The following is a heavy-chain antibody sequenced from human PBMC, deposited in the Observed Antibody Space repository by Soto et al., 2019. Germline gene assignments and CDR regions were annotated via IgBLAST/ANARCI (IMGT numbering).Heavy chain of an antibody. CDR3: ARDFWHNGLCLDV. Sequence: EVPLVESGGGLVQPGGSLRLSCAASGFTFSNYWVHWVRQAPGKGLVWVSRINVDGSSTSYADSVKGRFTISRDNAENTLYLQMHSLRAEDTAVYYCARDFWHNGLCLDVWGQGTTVTVSS. D-gene: IGHD2-8*01. V-gene: IGHV3-74*01. CDR1: GFTFSNYW. CDR2: INVDGSST. J-gene: IGHJ6*02.